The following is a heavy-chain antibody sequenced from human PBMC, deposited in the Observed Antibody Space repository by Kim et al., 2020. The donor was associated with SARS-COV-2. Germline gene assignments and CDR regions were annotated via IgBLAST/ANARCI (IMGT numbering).Heavy chain of an antibody. CDR1: GYSFTSYW. D-gene: IGHD3-10*01. J-gene: IGHJ4*02. V-gene: IGHV5-10-1*01. CDR2: IDPSDSYT. CDR3: ARLYPVRGVIRYPDY. Sequence: GESLKISCKGSGYSFTSYWISWVRQMPGKGLEWMGRIDPSDSYTNYSPSFQGHVTISADKSISTAYLQWSSLKASDTAMYYCARLYPVRGVIRYPDYWGQGTLVTVSS.